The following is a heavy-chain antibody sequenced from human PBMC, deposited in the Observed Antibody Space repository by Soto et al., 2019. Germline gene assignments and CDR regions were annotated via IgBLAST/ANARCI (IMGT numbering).Heavy chain of an antibody. D-gene: IGHD6-19*01. Sequence: QVQLVASGGGLVKPGGSLRLSCAASGFTFSDYYMSWIRQAPGKGLKWVSYISSSGTTIYYADSVKGRFTISRDNAKNLVYLQMNSLSAEDTAVYYCARGRRDSVWYYDYWGQGTLVTVSS. V-gene: IGHV3-11*01. J-gene: IGHJ4*02. CDR1: GFTFSDYY. CDR3: ARGRRDSVWYYDY. CDR2: ISSSGTTI.